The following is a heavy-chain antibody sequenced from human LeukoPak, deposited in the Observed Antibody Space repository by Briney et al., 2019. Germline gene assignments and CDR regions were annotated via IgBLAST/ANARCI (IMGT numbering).Heavy chain of an antibody. Sequence: PGGSLRLSCVASGFTFSNYGIHWVRQAPGKGLEWVALVRNDGSNKYYADSVKGRFTISRDNSKNTLYLQMNSLRAEDTAVYYCARGTDAFDIWGQGTMVTVSS. D-gene: IGHD1-1*01. CDR2: VRNDGSNK. J-gene: IGHJ3*02. CDR1: GFTFSNYG. CDR3: ARGTDAFDI. V-gene: IGHV3-30*02.